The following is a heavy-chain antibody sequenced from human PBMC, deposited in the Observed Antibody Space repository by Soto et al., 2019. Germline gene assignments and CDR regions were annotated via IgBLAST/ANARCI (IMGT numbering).Heavy chain of an antibody. CDR3: ARGRRGMVRGVISYGMDV. V-gene: IGHV1-18*01. J-gene: IGHJ6*02. Sequence: ASVKVSCKASGYTFTSYGISWVRQAPGQGLEWMGWISAYNGNTNYAQKLQGRVTMTTDTSTSTAYMELRSLRSDDTAVYYCARGRRGMVRGVISYGMDVWGQGTTVTVS. D-gene: IGHD3-10*01. CDR2: ISAYNGNT. CDR1: GYTFTSYG.